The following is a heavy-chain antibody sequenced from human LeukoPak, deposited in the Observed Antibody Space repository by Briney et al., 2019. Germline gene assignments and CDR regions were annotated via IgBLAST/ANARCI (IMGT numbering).Heavy chain of an antibody. D-gene: IGHD2-2*01. CDR2: IYHSGST. CDR1: GGFISNGGYS. Sequence: SETLSLTCAVCGGFISNGGYSWSWIPQPPGKGVEWVGYIYHSGSTYYNPSLKSRVTIPVDRSKNQFSLKLSSVTAADTAVYYCARGTSYTHYGMDVWGQGTTVTVSS. J-gene: IGHJ6*02. V-gene: IGHV4-30-2*01. CDR3: ARGTSYTHYGMDV.